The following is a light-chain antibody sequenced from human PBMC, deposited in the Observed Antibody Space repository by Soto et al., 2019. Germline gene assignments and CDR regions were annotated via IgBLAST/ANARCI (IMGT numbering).Light chain of an antibody. Sequence: EFVMTQCPSTLSVSPGERATLSCRASQSVSANLAWYQHKPGQAPRLLIYGASTRATGIPARFSGSGTGTDFTLTISSLQSEDFAVYYCQQYSKWPTFGRGTKVDIK. CDR3: QQYSKWPT. CDR1: QSVSAN. V-gene: IGKV3-15*01. CDR2: GAS. J-gene: IGKJ1*01.